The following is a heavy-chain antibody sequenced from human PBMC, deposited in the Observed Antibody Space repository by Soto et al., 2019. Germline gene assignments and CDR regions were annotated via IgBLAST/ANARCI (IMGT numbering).Heavy chain of an antibody. Sequence: SETLSLTCAVSGGSISSSNWWSWVRQPPGKGLEWIGEIYHSGSTNYNPSLKSRVTISVDKSKNQFSLKLSSVTAADTAVYYCARDWKRGHGSGIYGMDVWGQGTTVTVS. CDR2: IYHSGST. D-gene: IGHD3-10*01. CDR3: ARDWKRGHGSGIYGMDV. CDR1: GGSISSSNW. J-gene: IGHJ6*02. V-gene: IGHV4-4*02.